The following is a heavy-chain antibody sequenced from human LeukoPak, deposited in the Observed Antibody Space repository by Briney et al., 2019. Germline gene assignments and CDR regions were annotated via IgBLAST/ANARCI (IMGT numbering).Heavy chain of an antibody. V-gene: IGHV4-34*01. CDR1: GGSFSGYY. CDR2: INHSGST. Sequence: PSETLSLTCAVYGGSFSGYYWSWIRQPPGKGLEWIGEINHSGSTNYNPSLKSRVTISVDTSKNQFSLKLSSVTAADTAVYYCARGPLYYGSGSYYTSTDYYYYYMDVWGKGTTVTVSS. D-gene: IGHD3-10*01. CDR3: ARGPLYYGSGSYYTSTDYYYYYMDV. J-gene: IGHJ6*03.